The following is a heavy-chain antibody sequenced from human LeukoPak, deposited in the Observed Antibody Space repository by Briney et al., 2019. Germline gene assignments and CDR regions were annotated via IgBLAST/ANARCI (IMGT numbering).Heavy chain of an antibody. J-gene: IGHJ6*04. Sequence: PGGSLRLSCAASGFTFSSYSMNWVRQAPGKGLEWVSSISSSSSYIYYADSVKGRFTISRDNAKNSLYLQMNSLRAEDTAVYYCAREAQYSYVTLLGYGMEVWGKGTTVTVSS. CDR2: ISSSSSYI. V-gene: IGHV3-21*01. CDR3: AREAQYSYVTLLGYGMEV. D-gene: IGHD5-18*01. CDR1: GFTFSSYS.